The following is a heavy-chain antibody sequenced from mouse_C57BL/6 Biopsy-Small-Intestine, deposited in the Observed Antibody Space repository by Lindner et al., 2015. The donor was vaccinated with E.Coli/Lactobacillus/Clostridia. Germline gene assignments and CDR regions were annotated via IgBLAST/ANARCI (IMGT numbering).Heavy chain of an antibody. CDR3: VRVGSISIFGLYNYFDP. V-gene: IGHV1-64*01. CDR1: GVSFSNSS. J-gene: IGHJ3*01. Sequence: SVKVSCKTSGVSFSNSSISWVRQAPGQGLEFMGMIIPIFGTPYYPQKFQGRVTITADESTRTAYMELSSLTSDDTAVYYCVRVGSISIFGLYNYFDPWGHGTLVTVS. CDR2: IIPIFGTP. D-gene: IGHD1-1*01.